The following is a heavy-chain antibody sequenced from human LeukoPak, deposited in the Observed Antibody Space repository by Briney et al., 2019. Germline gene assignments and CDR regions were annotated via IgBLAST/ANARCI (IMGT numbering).Heavy chain of an antibody. V-gene: IGHV1-18*01. CDR2: ISAYNGNT. CDR3: ARGGLRYFDWFPSPPFDY. D-gene: IGHD3-9*01. J-gene: IGHJ4*02. CDR1: GYTFTSYG. Sequence: ASVKVSCKASGYTFTSYGISWVRQAPGQGLEWMGWISAYNGNTNYAQKLQGRVTMTTDTSTSTAYMELRSLRSDDTAVYYCARGGLRYFDWFPSPPFDYWGQGTLVTVSS.